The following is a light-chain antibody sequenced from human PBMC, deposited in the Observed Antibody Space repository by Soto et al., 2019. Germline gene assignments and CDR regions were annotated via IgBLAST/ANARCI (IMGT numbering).Light chain of an antibody. CDR3: QQYYKLPWT. CDR2: AAS. CDR1: QTISSTY. V-gene: IGKV3-15*01. Sequence: EIVLTQSPGTLSLSPGDRATLSCRASQTISSTYLAWYQQKPGQAPRLLIYAASTRATDMSGTFSGRGSGTEFTLTISSLQSEDFAVYCCQQYYKLPWTFGQGTKVDIK. J-gene: IGKJ1*01.